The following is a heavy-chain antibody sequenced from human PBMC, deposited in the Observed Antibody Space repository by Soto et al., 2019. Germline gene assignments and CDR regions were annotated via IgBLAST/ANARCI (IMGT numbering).Heavy chain of an antibody. J-gene: IGHJ4*02. D-gene: IGHD1-26*01. Sequence: QVQLVESGGGAVQPGRSLRLSCAASKFTFSTYGMHWVRQAPGKGLEWVAFIWYDGSNYFYADSVKGRFTISRDNSKNTLYLQMNILRAEDTAVYYCARALSGRSRTIDYWGQGTLVTVSS. CDR3: ARALSGRSRTIDY. CDR2: IWYDGSNY. V-gene: IGHV3-33*01. CDR1: KFTFSTYG.